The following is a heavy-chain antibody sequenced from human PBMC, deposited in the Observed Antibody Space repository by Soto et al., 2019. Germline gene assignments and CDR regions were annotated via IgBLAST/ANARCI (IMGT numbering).Heavy chain of an antibody. V-gene: IGHV5-10-1*01. Sequence: GQSLKISREGSGYTLSAYWISRVRQMPGKGLEWMGTIDPSDSYTNYSPSFQGHVTFSVDKSISTAYLQWSSLKASDTAIYYCATGKYGSRWYYFDYWGQGTLVTVSS. J-gene: IGHJ4*02. CDR2: IDPSDSYT. D-gene: IGHD6-13*01. CDR3: ATGKYGSRWYYFDY. CDR1: GYTLSAYW.